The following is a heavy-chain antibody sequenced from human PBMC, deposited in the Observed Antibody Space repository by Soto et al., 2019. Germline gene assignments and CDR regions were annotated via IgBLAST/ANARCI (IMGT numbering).Heavy chain of an antibody. Sequence: GGSLRLSCAASGITFSNYAMNWVRQAPGKGLEWVSVISGSGGDTHYADSVKGRLSISRDNAKNSLYQHMGSLRDEDTAVYFCARDRDCIITGCLDAEHFQHWGQGTLVTVSS. CDR2: ISGSGGDT. J-gene: IGHJ1*01. CDR3: ARDRDCIITGCLDAEHFQH. D-gene: IGHD2-2*01. V-gene: IGHV3-23*01. CDR1: GITFSNYA.